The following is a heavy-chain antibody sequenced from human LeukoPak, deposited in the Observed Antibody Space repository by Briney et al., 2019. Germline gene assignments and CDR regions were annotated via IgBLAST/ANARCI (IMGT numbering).Heavy chain of an antibody. CDR2: FDPEDGET. V-gene: IGHV1-24*01. CDR3: ARDRSGFGELYVYYGMDV. J-gene: IGHJ6*02. Sequence: GASVKVSCKVSGYTLTELSMHWVRQAPGKGLEWMGGFDPEDGETIYAQKFQGRVTMTEDTSTDTAYMELSSLRSEDTAVYYCARDRSGFGELYVYYGMDVWGQGTTVTVSS. D-gene: IGHD3-10*01. CDR1: GYTLTELS.